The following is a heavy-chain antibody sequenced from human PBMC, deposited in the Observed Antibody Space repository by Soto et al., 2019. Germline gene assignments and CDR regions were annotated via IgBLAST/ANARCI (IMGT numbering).Heavy chain of an antibody. J-gene: IGHJ3*02. Sequence: HGESLKISCKASGYIFTTYWIAWVRQMPGHGLEWIGIINPIDSDTRYSPSFQGQVTISADKSISTAYLQWSSLKASDTAMYYCARFGGNLPHDAFDIWGQGTMVTVSS. CDR2: INPIDSDT. CDR1: GYIFTTYW. D-gene: IGHD2-15*01. CDR3: ARFGGNLPHDAFDI. V-gene: IGHV5-51*01.